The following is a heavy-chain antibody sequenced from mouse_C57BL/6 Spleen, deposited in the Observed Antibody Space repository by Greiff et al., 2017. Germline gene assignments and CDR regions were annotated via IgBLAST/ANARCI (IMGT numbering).Heavy chain of an antibody. Sequence: EVKLQESGPELVKPGASVKMSCKASRYTFTDYNMHWVKQSPGKSLEWIGYINPNNGGTSYNQKFKGKATLTVNKSSSTAYMELRSLTSEDSAVYYCARGVAGSAYWGQGTLVTVSA. D-gene: IGHD1-1*02. J-gene: IGHJ3*01. V-gene: IGHV1-22*01. CDR2: INPNNGGT. CDR3: ARGVAGSAY. CDR1: RYTFTDYN.